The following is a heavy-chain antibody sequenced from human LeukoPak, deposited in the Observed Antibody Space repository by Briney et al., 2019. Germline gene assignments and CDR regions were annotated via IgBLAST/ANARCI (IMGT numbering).Heavy chain of an antibody. CDR2: ISSSSSTI. Sequence: GGSLRLSCAASGFTFSSYSMNWVRQAPGKGLEWVSYISSSSSTIYYADSVKGRFTISRDNAKNSLYLQMNSLRAEDTAVYYCARGYRSSRGQNCYYMDVWGKGTTVTVSS. CDR3: ARGYRSSRGQNCYYMDV. D-gene: IGHD6-13*01. J-gene: IGHJ6*03. CDR1: GFTFSSYS. V-gene: IGHV3-48*01.